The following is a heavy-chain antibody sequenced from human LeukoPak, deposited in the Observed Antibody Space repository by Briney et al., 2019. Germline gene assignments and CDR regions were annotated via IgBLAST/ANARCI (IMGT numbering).Heavy chain of an antibody. CDR2: IYYSGDT. CDR1: GDSVASSSYY. CDR3: ARDVAGNTFDY. J-gene: IGHJ4*02. Sequence: SETLSLTCPVSGDSVASSSYYWGWIRQPPGKGLEWLGSIYYSGDTYNNPPLKSRVTISVDTAKSQFSLRLTSMTAADTAVYYCARDVAGNTFDYWGQGTLVTVSS. D-gene: IGHD5-12*01. V-gene: IGHV4-39*07.